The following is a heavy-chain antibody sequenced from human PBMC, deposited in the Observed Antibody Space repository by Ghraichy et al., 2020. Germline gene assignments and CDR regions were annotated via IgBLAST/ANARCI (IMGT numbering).Heavy chain of an antibody. V-gene: IGHV3-23*01. Sequence: GSLRLSCAASGFTFSSSALSWVRQAPGKGLEWVSAISDSGGSAYYADSVKDRFTISRDNSKNTLYLQMNSLRAEDTAIYYCAKGRLHPDYWGQGSLVIVSS. CDR2: ISDSGGSA. J-gene: IGHJ4*02. CDR3: AKGRLHPDY. CDR1: GFTFSSSA. D-gene: IGHD2-21*01.